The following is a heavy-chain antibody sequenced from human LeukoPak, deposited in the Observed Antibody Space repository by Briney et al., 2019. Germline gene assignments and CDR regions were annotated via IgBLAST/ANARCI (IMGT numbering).Heavy chain of an antibody. D-gene: IGHD2-15*01. J-gene: IGHJ4*02. CDR1: GGSISSGDYY. CDR2: INYSGST. CDR3: ARAPLGFCSGGTCKRYFDY. Sequence: ASETLSLTCTVSGGSISSGDYYWSWIRQPPGKGLEWIGYINYSGSTSYYPSLKSRATISVDTSRNQFSLKLSSVTAADTAVYYCARAPLGFCSGGTCKRYFDYWGQGTLVTVSS. V-gene: IGHV4-30-4*01.